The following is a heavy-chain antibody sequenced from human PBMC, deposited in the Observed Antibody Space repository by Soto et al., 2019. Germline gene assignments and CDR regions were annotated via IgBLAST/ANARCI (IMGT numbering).Heavy chain of an antibody. CDR2: ISSNSDTI. Sequence: EVQLVESGGGLVQPGRSLRLSCVASGFTADDSAMHWVRQAPGKGLEWVSGISSNSDTIDYADSVKGRFTISRDNAKNSLVLQMNSLRPEDTALYYCAKEMKWGGMTTIHYFDSRGQGTLVNVAS. CDR1: GFTADDSA. V-gene: IGHV3-9*02. CDR3: AKEMKWGGMTTIHYFDS. J-gene: IGHJ4*02. D-gene: IGHD4-17*01.